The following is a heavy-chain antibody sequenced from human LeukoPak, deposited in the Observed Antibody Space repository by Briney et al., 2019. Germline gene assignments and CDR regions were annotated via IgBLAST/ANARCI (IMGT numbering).Heavy chain of an antibody. Sequence: GESLKISCKGSGYSFTSYWIGWVRQMPGKGLEWMGIIYPGDSDTRYSPSFQGQATISADKSISTAYLQWSSLKASDTAMYYCARRRPWGVVTLPPDYWGQGTLVTVSS. V-gene: IGHV5-51*01. CDR3: ARRRPWGVVTLPPDY. CDR2: IYPGDSDT. D-gene: IGHD4-23*01. CDR1: GYSFTSYW. J-gene: IGHJ4*02.